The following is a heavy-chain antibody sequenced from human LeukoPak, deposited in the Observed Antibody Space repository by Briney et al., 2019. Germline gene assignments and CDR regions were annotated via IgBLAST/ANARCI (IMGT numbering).Heavy chain of an antibody. CDR1: GFTFSSSA. J-gene: IGHJ6*02. CDR3: GRDKKWLQYYYGVDV. CDR2: MNLDGSEK. V-gene: IGHV3-7*01. D-gene: IGHD5-12*01. Sequence: GGSLRLSCAASGFTFSSSAMSWVRQAPGKGLEWVANMNLDGSEKYYVDSVKGRFTISRDNAKNSLYLQMHSLRAEDTAVYYCGRDKKWLQYYYGVDVWGQGTTVIVSS.